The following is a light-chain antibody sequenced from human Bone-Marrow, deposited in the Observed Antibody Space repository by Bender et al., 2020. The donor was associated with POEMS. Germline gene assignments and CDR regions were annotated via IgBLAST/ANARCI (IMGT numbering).Light chain of an antibody. CDR2: RDN. CDR3: SSYTSSTTLV. V-gene: IGLV3-25*03. CDR1: ALPKSY. J-gene: IGLJ3*02. Sequence: SSELTQPPSISVSPGQTARITCSAAALPKSYAYWYQQKSGQAPLLLIYRDNERPSGIPERFSGSTSGTTVTLTISGVQADDEADYYCSSYTSSTTLVFGGGTKVTVL.